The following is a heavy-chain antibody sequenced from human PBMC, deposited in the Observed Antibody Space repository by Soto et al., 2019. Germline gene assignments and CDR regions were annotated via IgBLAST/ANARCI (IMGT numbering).Heavy chain of an antibody. J-gene: IGHJ3*02. Sequence: SETLSLSCTVSGGSIRSCGYHWSWIRQHPVKGLEWIGNIYYTGSAYYTPSLKSRVTFSVDTSKNQVSLNLRSVTAADTAVYYCARLNVHGGGFDIWGQGTMVTVSS. D-gene: IGHD1-1*01. CDR2: IYYTGSA. V-gene: IGHV4-31*03. CDR3: ARLNVHGGGFDI. CDR1: GGSIRSCGYH.